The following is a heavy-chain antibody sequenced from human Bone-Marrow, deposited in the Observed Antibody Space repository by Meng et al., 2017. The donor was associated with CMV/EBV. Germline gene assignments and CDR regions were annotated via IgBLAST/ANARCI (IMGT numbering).Heavy chain of an antibody. CDR3: APRVVGAN. V-gene: IGHV3-13*03. CDR2: IGTAGDT. CDR1: GFTFSSYD. Sequence: LKISCAACGFTFSSYDMHWVRQATGKGLEWVSAIGTAGDTYYPGSVKGQFTISRDNSKNTLYLQMNSLRAEDTAVYYCAPRVVGANWGQGTLVTVSS. D-gene: IGHD1-26*01. J-gene: IGHJ4*02.